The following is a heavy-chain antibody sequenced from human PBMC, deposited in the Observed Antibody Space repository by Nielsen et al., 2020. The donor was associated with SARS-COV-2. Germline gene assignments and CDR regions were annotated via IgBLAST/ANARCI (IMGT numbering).Heavy chain of an antibody. V-gene: IGHV3-48*02. CDR3: ARGWEYYYDSSGYYDPYYFDY. Sequence: VRQAPGKGLEWVSYISSSSSTIYYADSVKGRFTISRDNAKNSLYLQMNSLRDEDTAVYYCARGWEYYYDSSGYYDPYYFDYWGQGTLVTVSS. J-gene: IGHJ4*02. D-gene: IGHD3-22*01. CDR2: ISSSSSTI.